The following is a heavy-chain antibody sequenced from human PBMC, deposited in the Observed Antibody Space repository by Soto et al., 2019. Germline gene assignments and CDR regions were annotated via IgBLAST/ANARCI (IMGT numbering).Heavy chain of an antibody. Sequence: SVKVSCKASGGTFSSYSISWVRQAPGQGLEWMGGIIPIFGTANYAQKFQGRVTITADESTSTAYMELSSLRSEDTAVYYCASGRLDYDSSGYYDLAAPLGMDVWGQGTTVTVSS. V-gene: IGHV1-69*13. D-gene: IGHD3-22*01. CDR3: ASGRLDYDSSGYYDLAAPLGMDV. CDR1: GGTFSSYS. CDR2: IIPIFGTA. J-gene: IGHJ6*02.